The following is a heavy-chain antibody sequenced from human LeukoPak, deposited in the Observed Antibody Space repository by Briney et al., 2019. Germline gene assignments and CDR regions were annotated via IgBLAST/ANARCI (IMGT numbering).Heavy chain of an antibody. D-gene: IGHD2-8*01. V-gene: IGHV4-39*01. CDR1: GGSISSSSYY. J-gene: IGHJ6*03. Sequence: SETLSLTCTVSGGSISSSSYYWGWIRQPPGKGLEWIGSIYYSGSTYYNPSLKSRATISVDTSKNQFSLKLSSVTAADTAVYYCGMAPYYYYYMDVWGKGTTVTIS. CDR3: GMAPYYYYYMDV. CDR2: IYYSGST.